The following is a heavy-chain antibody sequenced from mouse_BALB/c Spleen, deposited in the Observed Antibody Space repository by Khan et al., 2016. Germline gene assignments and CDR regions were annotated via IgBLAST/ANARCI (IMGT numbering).Heavy chain of an antibody. Sequence: QVQLKQSGAELVRPGASVTLSCKASGHPFTTYWMNWVKQRPEQGLEWIGRIDPYDSETHYDQRFKDKAILTVDRSSIPAYMQLSCLTSEDSAVYYCARGSTVFDYWGKSTTLTVSS. CDR1: GHPFTTYW. J-gene: IGHJ2*01. CDR2: IDPYDSET. D-gene: IGHD1-1*01. V-gene: IGHV1-52*01. CDR3: ARGSTVFDY.